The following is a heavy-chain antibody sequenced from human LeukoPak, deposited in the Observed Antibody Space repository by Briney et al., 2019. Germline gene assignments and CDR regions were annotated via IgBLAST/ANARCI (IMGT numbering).Heavy chain of an antibody. J-gene: IGHJ3*02. CDR2: ISSSSSYI. V-gene: IGHV3-21*01. Sequence: GGSLRLSCAASGFTFSSYSMNWVRQAPGKGLEWVSSISSSSSYIYYADSVKGRFTISRDNAKNTLYLQMNSLRAEDTAVYYCARHDSSGYYYLNAFDIWGQGTMVTVSS. CDR1: GFTFSSYS. D-gene: IGHD3-22*01. CDR3: ARHDSSGYYYLNAFDI.